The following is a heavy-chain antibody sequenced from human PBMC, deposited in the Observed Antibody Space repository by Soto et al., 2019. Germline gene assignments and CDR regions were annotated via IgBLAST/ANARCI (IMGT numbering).Heavy chain of an antibody. CDR1: CASFLIAA. CDR2: IYYGGTT. Sequence: SLYLSLTCPISCASFLIAARTCFRQPPGKGLEWVGYIYYGGTTSYNPSLQSRVTISLETSKSQFSLRLSSVTAADTAVYYCARLGAYYQSLPPWGPVTLVTVS. CDR3: ARLGAYYQSLPP. D-gene: IGHD3-22*01. V-gene: IGHV4-59*08. J-gene: IGHJ5*02.